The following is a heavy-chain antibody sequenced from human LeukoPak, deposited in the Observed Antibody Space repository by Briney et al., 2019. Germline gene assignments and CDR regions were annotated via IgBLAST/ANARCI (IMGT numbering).Heavy chain of an antibody. J-gene: IGHJ4*02. V-gene: IGHV3-11*01. CDR2: ISSSGSTI. CDR3: ARDIATMARGVSFDY. D-gene: IGHD3-10*01. CDR1: GFTFSDYY. Sequence: PGGSLRLSCAASGFTFSDYYMSWIRQAPGKGLEWVSYISSSGSTIYYADSVKGRFTISRDNAKNSLYLQMNSLRAEDTAVYYCARDIATMARGVSFDYWGQGTLVTVSS.